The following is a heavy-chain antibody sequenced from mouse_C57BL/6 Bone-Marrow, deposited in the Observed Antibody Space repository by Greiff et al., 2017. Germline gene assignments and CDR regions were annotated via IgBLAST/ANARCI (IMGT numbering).Heavy chain of an antibody. V-gene: IGHV1-19*01. Sequence: VHVKQSGPVLVKPGASVKMSCKASGYTFTDYYMNWVKQSHGKSLEWIGVINPYNGGTSYNQKFKGKATLTVDKSSSTAYMELNSLTSEDSAVYYCARSYYGPFDYWGQGTTLTVSS. CDR3: ARSYYGPFDY. D-gene: IGHD1-1*01. CDR1: GYTFTDYY. CDR2: INPYNGGT. J-gene: IGHJ2*01.